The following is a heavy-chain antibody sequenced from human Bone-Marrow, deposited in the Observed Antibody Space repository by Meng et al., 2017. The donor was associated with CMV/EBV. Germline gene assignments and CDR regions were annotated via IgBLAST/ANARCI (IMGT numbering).Heavy chain of an antibody. CDR3: AYSPAGPKFDY. CDR2: IYYSGST. Sequence: SETLSLTCTVSGGSISSSSYYWGWIRQPPGKGLEWIGSIYYSGSTYYNPSLKSRVTISVDTSKNQFSLKLSSVTCADTAVYYCAYSPAGPKFDYWGQGTQVTVSS. D-gene: IGHD1-14*01. CDR1: GGSISSSSYY. V-gene: IGHV4-39*07. J-gene: IGHJ4*02.